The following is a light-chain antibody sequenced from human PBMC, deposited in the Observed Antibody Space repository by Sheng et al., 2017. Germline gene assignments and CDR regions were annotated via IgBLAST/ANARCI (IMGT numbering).Light chain of an antibody. CDR2: GAS. V-gene: IGKV3-20*01. J-gene: IGKJ1*01. CDR1: QSVSSRY. Sequence: EIVLTQSPGTLSLSPGERATLSCRASQSVSSRYLAWYQQKPGQAPRLLIYGASSRATGIPDRFSGSGSGTDFTLTISRLEPDDFAVYYCQQYDTSPPRTFGQGTEVEIK. CDR3: QQYDTSPPRT.